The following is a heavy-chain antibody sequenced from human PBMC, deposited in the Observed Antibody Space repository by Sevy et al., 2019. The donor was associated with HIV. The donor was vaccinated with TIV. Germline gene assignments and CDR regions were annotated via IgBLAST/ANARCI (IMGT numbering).Heavy chain of an antibody. Sequence: SETLSLTCTVSGGSISSSSYYWGWIRQPPGKGLEWIGSIYYSGSTYYNPSLKSRVTISVDTSKNQFSLKVSSVTAADTAVYYCARRRGGWKQVYFDYWGQGTLVTVSS. CDR3: ARRRGGWKQVYFDY. D-gene: IGHD1-1*01. CDR1: GGSISSSSYY. CDR2: IYYSGST. V-gene: IGHV4-39*01. J-gene: IGHJ4*02.